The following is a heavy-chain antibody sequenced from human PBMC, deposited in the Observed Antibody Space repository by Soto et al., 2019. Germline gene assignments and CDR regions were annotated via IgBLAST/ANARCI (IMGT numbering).Heavy chain of an antibody. Sequence: QVQLVQSGAEVKRSGASVRISGKASGYTFNRHDINWVRQATGQGPEWIGGMNPNSGNTGYGQKLQGRVTMTRDSSRTTAYMDMSSLTSEDTAIYYCAREGVDGSIQDNTFDIWGQGTMVSVSS. CDR3: AREGVDGSIQDNTFDI. CDR2: MNPNSGNT. V-gene: IGHV1-8*01. CDR1: GYTFNRHD. J-gene: IGHJ3*02. D-gene: IGHD2-15*01.